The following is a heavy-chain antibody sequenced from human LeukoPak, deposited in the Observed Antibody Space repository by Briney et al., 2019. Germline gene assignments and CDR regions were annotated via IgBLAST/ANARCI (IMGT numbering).Heavy chain of an antibody. CDR1: GGSFSGYY. D-gene: IGHD2-15*01. CDR2: INHSGST. V-gene: IGHV4-34*01. J-gene: IGHJ4*02. CDR3: ARGQVFVV. Sequence: KPSETLSLTCAVYGGSFSGYYWSWIRQPPGKGLEWIGEINHSGSTNYHPSLKSRVTISVDTSKNQFSLKLSSVTAADTAVYYCARGQVFVVWGQGTLVTVSS.